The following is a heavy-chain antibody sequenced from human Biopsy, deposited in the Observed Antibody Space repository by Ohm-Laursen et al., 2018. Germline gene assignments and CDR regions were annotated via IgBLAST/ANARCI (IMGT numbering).Heavy chain of an antibody. CDR3: TGDSGGLGDY. CDR1: GFIFSRSV. V-gene: IGHV3-74*03. CDR2: IHGDERSA. Sequence: SLRLSCAASGFIFSRSVMHWVRQAPGKGLMWVSRIHGDERSATYAEPVKGRFTISRDNAKNTLHLQMNSLRAEDTAVYYCTGDSGGLGDYWGQGTLVTVSS. J-gene: IGHJ4*02. D-gene: IGHD2-8*02.